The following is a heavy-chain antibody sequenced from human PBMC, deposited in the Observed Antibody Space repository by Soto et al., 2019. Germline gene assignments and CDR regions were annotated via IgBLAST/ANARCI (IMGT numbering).Heavy chain of an antibody. CDR2: ISYDGSNK. D-gene: IGHD3-22*01. J-gene: IGHJ4*02. CDR1: GFTFSSYA. Sequence: QVQLVESGGGVVQPGRSQRLSCAASGFTFSSYAMHWVRQAPGKGLEWVAVISYDGSNKYYADSVKGRFTISRDNSKNTLYLQMNSLRAEDTAVYYCARAKGITMIVVAPGYWGQGTLVTVSS. CDR3: ARAKGITMIVVAPGY. V-gene: IGHV3-30-3*01.